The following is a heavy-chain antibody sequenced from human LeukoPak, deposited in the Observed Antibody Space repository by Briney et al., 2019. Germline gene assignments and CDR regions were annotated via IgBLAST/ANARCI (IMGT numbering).Heavy chain of an antibody. V-gene: IGHV3-23*01. CDR3: AKIEAVAPLSL. D-gene: IGHD6-19*01. CDR1: GFTFSNAW. CDR2: ISGSGGST. J-gene: IGHJ4*02. Sequence: GGSLRLSCAASGFTFSNAWMSWVRQAPGKGLEWVSAISGSGGSTYYADSVKGRFTISRDNSKNTLYLQMNSLRAEDTAVYYCAKIEAVAPLSLWGQGTLVTVSS.